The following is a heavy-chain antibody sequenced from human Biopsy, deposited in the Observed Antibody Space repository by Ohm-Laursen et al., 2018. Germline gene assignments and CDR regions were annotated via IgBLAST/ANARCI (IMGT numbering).Heavy chain of an antibody. CDR2: IFYRGST. Sequence: TLSLTCTVSGGSISNNNYYWGWIRQPPGKGLEWIGSIFYRGSTHYKPSHKSRVNISADTSKNPFSLKLNSVTAADTAVYYCARDYDTSGYYYVSWGQGTLVTVSS. CDR1: GGSISNNNYY. J-gene: IGHJ5*02. D-gene: IGHD3-22*01. CDR3: ARDYDTSGYYYVS. V-gene: IGHV4-39*01.